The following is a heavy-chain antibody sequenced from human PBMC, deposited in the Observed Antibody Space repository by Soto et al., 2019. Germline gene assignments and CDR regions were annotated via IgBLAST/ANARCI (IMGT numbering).Heavy chain of an antibody. J-gene: IGHJ4*02. V-gene: IGHV1-69*13. CDR1: GGTFSSYA. D-gene: IGHD3-22*01. CDR2: IIPIFGTA. Sequence: SVKVSCKASGGTFSSYAISWVRQAPGQGLEWMGGIIPIFGTANYAQKFQGRVTITADESTSTAYMELSSLRSGDTAVYYCARDYYYDSSVDHWGQGTLVTVSS. CDR3: ARDYYYDSSVDH.